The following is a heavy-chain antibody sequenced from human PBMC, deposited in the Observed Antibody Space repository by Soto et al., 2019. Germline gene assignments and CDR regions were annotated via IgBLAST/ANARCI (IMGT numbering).Heavy chain of an antibody. D-gene: IGHD1-7*01. CDR1: GFTFSNYW. V-gene: IGHV3-7*01. J-gene: IGHJ4*02. Sequence: EVQLVESGGGLVQPGGSLRLSCTASGFTFSNYWMSWVRQAPGEGLEWVANMNQDGSERYYVVSVKGRFTISRDNAKNSLYLQVSSLRAEDTALYYCTRDRSGTMLFWGQGTLVPVSS. CDR2: MNQDGSER. CDR3: TRDRSGTMLF.